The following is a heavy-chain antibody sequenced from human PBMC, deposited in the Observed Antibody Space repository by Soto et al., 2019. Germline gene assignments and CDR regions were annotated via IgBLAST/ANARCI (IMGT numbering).Heavy chain of an antibody. J-gene: IGHJ6*02. V-gene: IGHV3-30*18. D-gene: IGHD5-12*01. CDR1: GFTFTNNG. Sequence: QVQLVESGGGDVQPGTSLRLSCVASGFTFTNNGMHWVRQAPGKGLEWVALVSHDGRKTFYADAVKGRLTIYRDNSKSTVYLHMNNLRPEDTAVYQCAKDLRQGASGATVYGMDVWGQGLRSPSL. CDR2: VSHDGRKT. CDR3: AKDLRQGASGATVYGMDV.